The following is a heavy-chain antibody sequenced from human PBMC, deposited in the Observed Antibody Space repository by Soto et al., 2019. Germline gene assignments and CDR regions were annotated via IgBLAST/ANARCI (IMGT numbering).Heavy chain of an antibody. CDR2: INAGNGNT. Sequence: QVQLVQSGAEVKKPGASVKVSCKASGYTFTSYAMHWVRQAPGQRLEGMGWINAGNGNTKYSQKSQGRVTITRDTSASTAYMELSSLRSEDTAVYYSARDLGGWPDYWGQGTLVTVSS. V-gene: IGHV1-3*01. J-gene: IGHJ4*02. D-gene: IGHD2-15*01. CDR3: ARDLGGWPDY. CDR1: GYTFTSYA.